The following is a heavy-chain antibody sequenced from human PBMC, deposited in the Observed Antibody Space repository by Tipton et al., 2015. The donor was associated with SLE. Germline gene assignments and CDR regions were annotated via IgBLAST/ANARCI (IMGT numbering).Heavy chain of an antibody. CDR1: GGSISGFY. D-gene: IGHD7-27*01. CDR2: TYYSGST. V-gene: IGHV4-59*01. Sequence: TLSLTCTVSGGSISGFYWSWIRQSPGKGLEWIGYTYYSGSTNYNPSLKSRVTISVDTSKNQFSLKLSSVTAADTAVYYCARGKAGDSYYYYYMDVWGKGTTVTVSS. CDR3: ARGKAGDSYYYYYMDV. J-gene: IGHJ6*03.